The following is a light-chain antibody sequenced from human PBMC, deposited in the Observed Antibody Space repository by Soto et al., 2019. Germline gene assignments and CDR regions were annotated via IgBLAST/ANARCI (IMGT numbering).Light chain of an antibody. V-gene: IGKV1-5*03. CDR2: KAS. Sequence: DIQMTQSPSTLSASVGDRVTITCRASQSISSWLAWYQKKPGKAPKLLTYKASTLERGATTRFSGSGSATEFTLTISGLQSDDFATYYCQQYYRYSCTFGQGTKVEIK. J-gene: IGKJ1*01. CDR3: QQYYRYSCT. CDR1: QSISSW.